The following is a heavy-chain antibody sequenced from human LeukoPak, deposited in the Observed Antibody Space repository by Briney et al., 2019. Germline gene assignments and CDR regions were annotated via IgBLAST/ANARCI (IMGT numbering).Heavy chain of an antibody. V-gene: IGHV3-33*01. CDR2: IWYDGSNK. CDR3: AGGEPYVY. D-gene: IGHD1-14*01. J-gene: IGHJ4*02. Sequence: GMSLGLSCAASGFTFTTYGMHWVRQAPGKGLEWVAIIWYDGSNKYYADSVRGRFTISRDNSKNTLYLQMNSLRVEDTAMYYCAGGEPYVYWGQGTLVTVSS. CDR1: GFTFTTYG.